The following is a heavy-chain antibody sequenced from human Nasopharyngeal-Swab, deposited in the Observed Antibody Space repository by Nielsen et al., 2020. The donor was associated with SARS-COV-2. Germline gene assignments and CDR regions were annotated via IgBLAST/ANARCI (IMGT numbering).Heavy chain of an antibody. CDR3: AHRGGYCSSTSCYTAFEFVVEYYFDY. Sequence: WIRQPPGKALEWLALIYWNDDKRYSPSLKSRLTITKHTSKNQVVLTMTNMGPVDTATYYCAHRGGYCSSTSCYTAFEFVVEYYFDYWGQGTLVTVSS. J-gene: IGHJ4*02. CDR2: IYWNDDK. D-gene: IGHD2-2*02. V-gene: IGHV2-5*01.